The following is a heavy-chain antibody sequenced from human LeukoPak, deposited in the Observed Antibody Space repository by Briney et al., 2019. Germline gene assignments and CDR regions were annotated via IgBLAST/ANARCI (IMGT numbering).Heavy chain of an antibody. V-gene: IGHV1-18*01. CDR3: ARSSIVGATSRWFDP. Sequence: ASVKVSCKASGYTFTSYGISWVRQAPGQGLEWMGWISAYNGNTNYAQKLQGRVTMTTDTSTSTAYMELRSLRSEDTAVYYCARSSIVGATSRWFDPWGQGTLVTVSS. J-gene: IGHJ5*02. CDR2: ISAYNGNT. CDR1: GYTFTSYG. D-gene: IGHD1-26*01.